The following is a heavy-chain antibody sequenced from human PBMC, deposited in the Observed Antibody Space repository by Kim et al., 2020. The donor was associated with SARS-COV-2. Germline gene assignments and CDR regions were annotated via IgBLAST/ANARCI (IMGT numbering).Heavy chain of an antibody. Sequence: SVKVSCKASGGTFSSYAISWVRQAPGQGLEWMGGIIPIFGTANYAQKFQGRVTITADESTSTAYMELSSLRSEDTAVYYCARGSKDIVVVPAAGYYYGMDVWGQGTTVTVSS. J-gene: IGHJ6*02. CDR2: IIPIFGTA. CDR3: ARGSKDIVVVPAAGYYYGMDV. V-gene: IGHV1-69*13. CDR1: GGTFSSYA. D-gene: IGHD2-2*01.